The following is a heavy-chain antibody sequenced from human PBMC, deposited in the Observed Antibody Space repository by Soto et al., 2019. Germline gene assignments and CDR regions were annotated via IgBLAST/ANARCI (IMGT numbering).Heavy chain of an antibody. V-gene: IGHV3-7*03. J-gene: IGHJ4*02. Sequence: EVQLVESGGGLVQPGGSLRLSCAASGFTFSSYWMSWVRQAPGKGLEWVANIKQDGSGKYYVDSVKGRFTISRDNAKNSLYLQMNSLRAEDTAVYYCARDVQWELLELLDYWGQGTLVTVSS. CDR3: ARDVQWELLELLDY. CDR1: GFTFSSYW. CDR2: IKQDGSGK. D-gene: IGHD1-26*01.